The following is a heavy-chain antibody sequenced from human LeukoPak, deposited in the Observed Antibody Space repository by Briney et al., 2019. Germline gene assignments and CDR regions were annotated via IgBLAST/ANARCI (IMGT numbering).Heavy chain of an antibody. CDR3: AREWYSSGWYYFDY. CDR1: GYTLTSYA. D-gene: IGHD6-19*01. Sequence: ASVKVSCKASGYTLTSYAMHWVRQAPGQRLEWMGWINAGNGNTKYSQKFQGRVTITRDTSASTAYMELSSLRSEDTAVYYCAREWYSSGWYYFDYWGQGTLVTVSS. J-gene: IGHJ4*02. CDR2: INAGNGNT. V-gene: IGHV1-3*01.